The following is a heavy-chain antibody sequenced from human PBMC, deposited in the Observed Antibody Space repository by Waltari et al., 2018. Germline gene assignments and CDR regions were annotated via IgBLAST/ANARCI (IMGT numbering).Heavy chain of an antibody. CDR2: INRSGKA. J-gene: IGHJ4*02. Sequence: QLQLRESGPGLVKPSGTLSLTCAVCGDSLGSRDWLSWVRQPPGKGLAWIGQINRSGKADYNPSLESRATVSIDTSNNQLSLKVTSATAADTAVYYCARDRGRGLYLDSWGQGTLVTVSP. CDR1: GDSLGSRDW. V-gene: IGHV4-4*02. CDR3: ARDRGRGLYLDS. D-gene: IGHD2-15*01.